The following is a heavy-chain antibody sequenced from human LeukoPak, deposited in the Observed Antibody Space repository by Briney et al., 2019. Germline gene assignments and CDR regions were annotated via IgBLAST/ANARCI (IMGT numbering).Heavy chain of an antibody. V-gene: IGHV4-39*07. D-gene: IGHD4-17*01. CDR2: IYYSGST. CDR1: GGSISSSSYY. J-gene: IGHJ1*01. CDR3: ARGDYGDYVFQH. Sequence: SETLSLTCTVSGGSISSSSYYWGWIRQPPGKGLEWIGSIYYSGSTYYNPSLKSRVTISVDTSKNQFSLKLSSVTAADTAVYYCARGDYGDYVFQHWGQGTLVTVSS.